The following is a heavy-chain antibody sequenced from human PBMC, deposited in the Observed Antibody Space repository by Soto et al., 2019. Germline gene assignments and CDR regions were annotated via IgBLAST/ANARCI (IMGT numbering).Heavy chain of an antibody. Sequence: SETLSLTCAVYGGSVNGYYWNWIRQPPGKGLEWIGEINHTGGTHYNPSLKSRVTMSVDTSKNQFSLRLSSVTAADTAIYYCATRITVFGLLIPPFDPWGQGTQLTSPQ. CDR3: ATRITVFGLLIPPFDP. CDR2: INHTGGT. CDR1: GGSVNGYY. J-gene: IGHJ5*02. V-gene: IGHV4-34*01. D-gene: IGHD3-3*01.